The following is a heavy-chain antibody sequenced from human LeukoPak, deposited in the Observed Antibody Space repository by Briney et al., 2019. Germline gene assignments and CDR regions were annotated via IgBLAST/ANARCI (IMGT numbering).Heavy chain of an antibody. Sequence: PSETLSLTCTVSGGSISSSSYYWGWIRQPPGKGLEWIGTIYYSGSTYYNPSLKSRVTISVDTSKNQFSLKLSSVTAADTAVYYCASTLHSGYGDYFDYWGQGTLVTVSS. CDR2: IYYSGST. CDR3: ASTLHSGYGDYFDY. V-gene: IGHV4-39*07. J-gene: IGHJ4*02. D-gene: IGHD3-22*01. CDR1: GGSISSSSYY.